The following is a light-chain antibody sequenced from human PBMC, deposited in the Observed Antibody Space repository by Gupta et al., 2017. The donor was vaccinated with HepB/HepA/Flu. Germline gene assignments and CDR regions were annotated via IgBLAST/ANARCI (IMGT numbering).Light chain of an antibody. V-gene: IGKV1-33*01. CDR2: DAS. J-gene: IGKJ3*01. CDR3: QQDNQLPFT. CDR1: QDITNY. Sequence: IQMTQSPSSLSASIGDSVTITCQASQDITNYLSGYQQKPGKAPKLLIYDASNLETGVPPRCSGSGSGTEFTFTISSLQPEDFATNDCQQDNQLPFTFGHGTKVDFK.